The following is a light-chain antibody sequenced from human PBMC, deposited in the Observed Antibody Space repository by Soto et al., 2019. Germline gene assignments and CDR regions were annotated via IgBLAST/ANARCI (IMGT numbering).Light chain of an antibody. J-gene: IGKJ2*03. V-gene: IGKV3-20*01. CDR1: QSVSNSY. Sequence: EIVLTQSPGTLSLSPGERATLSCRASQSVSNSYLAWYQQKPGQAPRLLIYGASSRATGIPDRFSGSGSGTDFTLTISRLEPEDFAVYYCQQYGTSPGFGQGTKLDI. CDR2: GAS. CDR3: QQYGTSPG.